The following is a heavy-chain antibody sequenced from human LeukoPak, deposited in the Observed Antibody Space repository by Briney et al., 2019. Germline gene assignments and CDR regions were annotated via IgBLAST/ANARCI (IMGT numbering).Heavy chain of an antibody. D-gene: IGHD3-10*01. Sequence: SETLSLTCAVYGGSFSGYYWSWIRQPPGKGLEWIGEINHSGSTNYNPSLKSRVTISVDTSKNQFSLKLSSVTAADTAVYYCARGGAYYYGSGSYCPNWFDPWGQGTLVTVSS. J-gene: IGHJ5*02. CDR2: INHSGST. V-gene: IGHV4-34*01. CDR3: ARGGAYYYGSGSYCPNWFDP. CDR1: GGSFSGYY.